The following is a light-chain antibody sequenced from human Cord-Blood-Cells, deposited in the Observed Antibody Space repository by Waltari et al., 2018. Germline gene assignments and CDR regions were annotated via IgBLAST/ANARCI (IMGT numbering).Light chain of an antibody. CDR1: QSVSSSY. Sequence: EIVLTQSPGTLSSSPGERATLSCRASQSVSSSYLAWYQQKPGQAPRLLIYGASSRATSIPDRFSGSGSETDFTLTISRLEPEDFAVYYCQQYGSSPYTFGQGTKLEIK. CDR2: GAS. V-gene: IGKV3-20*01. CDR3: QQYGSSPYT. J-gene: IGKJ2*01.